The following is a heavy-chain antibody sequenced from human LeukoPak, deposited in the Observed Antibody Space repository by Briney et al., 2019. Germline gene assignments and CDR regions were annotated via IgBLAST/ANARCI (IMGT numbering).Heavy chain of an antibody. CDR2: IIPILGIA. V-gene: IGHV1-69*04. CDR1: GGTFSSYA. D-gene: IGHD3-16*02. CDR3: ARERHDYVWGSYRYSIDY. Sequence: SVKVSCKASGGTFSSYAISWVRQAPGQGLEWMGRIIPILGIANYAQKFQGRVTITADKSTSTAYMELSSLRSEDTAVYYCARERHDYVWGSYRYSIDYWGQGTLVTVSS. J-gene: IGHJ4*02.